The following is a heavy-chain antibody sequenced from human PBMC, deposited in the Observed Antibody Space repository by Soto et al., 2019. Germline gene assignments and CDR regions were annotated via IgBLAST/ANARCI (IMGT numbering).Heavy chain of an antibody. CDR1: GYVFTSFG. V-gene: IGHV1-18*04. D-gene: IGHD3-10*01. CDR2: VRPYNGDT. J-gene: IGHJ4*02. CDR3: VRRMLRVFWSYYYYFEY. Sequence: PSVNVSCKPAGYVFTSFGISWVGQARGQGREWMGWVRPYNGDTKYAEKFQGRVTMTSDTSTTTGYMELRGLRSDDTAVYFCVRRMLRVFWSYYYYFEYWCQGTQVTVSS.